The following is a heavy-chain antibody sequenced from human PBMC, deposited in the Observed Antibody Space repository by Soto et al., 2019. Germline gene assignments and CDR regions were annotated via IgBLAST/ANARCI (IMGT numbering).Heavy chain of an antibody. Sequence: QVQLVESGGGVVQPGRSLRLSCAASGFTFSSYGMHWVRQAPGKGLEWVAVISYDGSNKYYADSVKDRFTISRDNSKNTLYLQMNSLRAEDTAVYYCAKAMGDYGDYYDYWGQGTLVTVSS. CDR3: AKAMGDYGDYYDY. J-gene: IGHJ4*02. CDR1: GFTFSSYG. D-gene: IGHD4-17*01. V-gene: IGHV3-30*18. CDR2: ISYDGSNK.